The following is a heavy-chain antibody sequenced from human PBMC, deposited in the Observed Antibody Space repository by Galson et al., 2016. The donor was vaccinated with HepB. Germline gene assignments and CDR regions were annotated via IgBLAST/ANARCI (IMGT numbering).Heavy chain of an antibody. J-gene: IGHJ5*02. CDR2: INSDGSST. Sequence: SLRLSCAASGFTFSSYWMHWVRQAPGKGLVWVSRINSDGSSTSYADSVKGRFTISRDNAKNTLYLQMNSLRAEDTAVYYCASSVAAAGNWFDPWGQGTLVNVSS. CDR1: GFTFSSYW. CDR3: ASSVAAAGNWFDP. D-gene: IGHD6-13*01. V-gene: IGHV3-74*01.